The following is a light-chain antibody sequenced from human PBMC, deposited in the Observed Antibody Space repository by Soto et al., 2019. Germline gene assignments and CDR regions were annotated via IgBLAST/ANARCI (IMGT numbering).Light chain of an antibody. CDR3: SSYTSSSPLV. CDR2: EVT. Sequence: QSALTQPASVSGSPGQSITISCTGTSSDVGAYNYVSWYRQHPGKAPKLMIYEVTNRPSGVSNRFSGSKSGSTASLTISGLQAEDEADYYCSSYTSSSPLVFGGGTTLTVL. CDR1: SSDVGAYNY. V-gene: IGLV2-14*01. J-gene: IGLJ3*02.